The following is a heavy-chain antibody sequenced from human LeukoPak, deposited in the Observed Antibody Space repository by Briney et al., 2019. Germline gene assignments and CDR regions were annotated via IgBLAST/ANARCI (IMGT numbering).Heavy chain of an antibody. D-gene: IGHD4-17*01. V-gene: IGHV3-64*01. CDR1: GFTFSSYA. J-gene: IGHJ4*02. CDR3: AKEIWPTVTIPGWTYFDY. CDR2: INSNGGST. Sequence: GGSLRLSCVASGFTFSSYAMHWVRQTPGKGLEYVSGINSNGGSTHYANSVKGRFTISRDNSKHTLYLQMGSLRAEDTAVYYCAKEIWPTVTIPGWTYFDYWGQGSLVTVSS.